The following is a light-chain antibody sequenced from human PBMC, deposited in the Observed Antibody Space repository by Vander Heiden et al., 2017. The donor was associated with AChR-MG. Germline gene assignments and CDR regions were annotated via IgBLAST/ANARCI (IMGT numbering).Light chain of an antibody. CDR3: QAWDSSTYV. J-gene: IGLJ1*01. CDR1: KSGDKY. Sequence: SYQLTQPPSVSVSPGQTASITCPGDKSGDKYACWYQQKPGQSPVLVNYQDSKRPSGIPERFSGSNSGTTATLTISGTQAVDEADYYCQAWDSSTYVFGTGTKVTVL. V-gene: IGLV3-1*01. CDR2: QDS.